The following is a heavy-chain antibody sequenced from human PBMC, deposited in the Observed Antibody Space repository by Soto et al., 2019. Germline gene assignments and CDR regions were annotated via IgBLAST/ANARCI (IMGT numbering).Heavy chain of an antibody. CDR3: ARGGGSSRHRFDY. D-gene: IGHD6-6*01. Sequence: SVKVSCKASGGTLSSYAISWVRQAPGQGLEWMGGIIPIFGTANYAQKFQGRVTITADESTSTAYMELSSLRSEDTAVYYCARGGGSSRHRFDYWGQGTLVTVSS. V-gene: IGHV1-69*13. CDR1: GGTLSSYA. CDR2: IIPIFGTA. J-gene: IGHJ4*02.